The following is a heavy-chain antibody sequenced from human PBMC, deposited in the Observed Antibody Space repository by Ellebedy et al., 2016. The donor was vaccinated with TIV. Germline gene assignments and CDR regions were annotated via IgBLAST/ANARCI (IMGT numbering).Heavy chain of an antibody. Sequence: PGGSLRLSCAASGFTFSNAEMSWVRQAPGKGLEWVGRIKSKTDSGTKDYAAPVKGRFTISRDDSKNTLYLQMNSLKTEDTAGYYCTTDLDYWGQGTLVTVSS. CDR3: TTDLDY. CDR1: GFTFSNAE. CDR2: IKSKTDSGTK. V-gene: IGHV3-15*01. J-gene: IGHJ4*02.